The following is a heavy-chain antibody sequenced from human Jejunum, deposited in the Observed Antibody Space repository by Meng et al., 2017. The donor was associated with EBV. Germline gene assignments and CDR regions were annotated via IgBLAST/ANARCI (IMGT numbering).Heavy chain of an antibody. D-gene: IGHD1-14*01. CDR1: TDCISSYAW. J-gene: IGHJ4*02. V-gene: IGHV4-4*02. CDR3: ARASSERLLDY. CDR2: INQVGST. Sequence: QVQLQESGPGLVKPSGTLSLTCAVSTDCISSYAWWRWVRQPPGKGLEWLGEINQVGSTYYNPSLKTRVTISIDTSKRQFSLRLNSMTAADTAVYYCARASSERLLDYWGQGTLVTVSS.